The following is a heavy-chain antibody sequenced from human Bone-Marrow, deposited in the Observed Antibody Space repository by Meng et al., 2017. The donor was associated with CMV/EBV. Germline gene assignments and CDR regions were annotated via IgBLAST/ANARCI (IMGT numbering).Heavy chain of an antibody. J-gene: IGHJ6*02. CDR1: GFTFSSYS. CDR2: IYSGGSST. CDR3: ASGVFYYYGMDG. Sequence: GGSLRLSCAASGFTFSSYSMNWVRQAPGKGLEWVSIIYSGGSSTFYADPVKGRFTISRDNSKNTLYLQMNSLRAEDTAVYYCASGVFYYYGMDGWGQGTTVTVSS. V-gene: IGHV3-NL1*01. D-gene: IGHD3-10*01.